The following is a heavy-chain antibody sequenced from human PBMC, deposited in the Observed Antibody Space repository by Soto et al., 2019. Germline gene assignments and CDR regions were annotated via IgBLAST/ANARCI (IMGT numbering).Heavy chain of an antibody. CDR3: ARSCRHTLDP. V-gene: IGHV3-7*01. D-gene: IGHD3-10*01. Sequence: ESGGGLVQPGGSLRLSCAASGLSFSNHWMTWVRQVSGKGLEWVANINQDGSDKYYAESVKGRFTISRDNVKNSLSLQMNSLRVEDTAVYYCARSCRHTLDPWGQGALVTVSS. CDR2: INQDGSDK. CDR1: GLSFSNHW. J-gene: IGHJ5*02.